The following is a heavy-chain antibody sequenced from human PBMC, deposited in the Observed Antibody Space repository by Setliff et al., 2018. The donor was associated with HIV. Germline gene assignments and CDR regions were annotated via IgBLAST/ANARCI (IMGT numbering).Heavy chain of an antibody. Sequence: SETLSLTCTVSGGSVSTGNYYWSWIRQPAGKGLEWIGRIYTSGSTNYNPSLKSRVTMSVDTSKNQFSLKLSSVTAADTAVYYCARVVPSGWLDYWGQGTLVTVSS. CDR1: GGSVSTGNYY. J-gene: IGHJ4*02. V-gene: IGHV4-61*02. CDR3: ARVVPSGWLDY. CDR2: IYTSGST. D-gene: IGHD6-19*01.